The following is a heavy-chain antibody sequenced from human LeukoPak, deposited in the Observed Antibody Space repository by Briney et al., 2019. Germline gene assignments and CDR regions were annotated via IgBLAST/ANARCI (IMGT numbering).Heavy chain of an antibody. CDR3: AKGAGYYGSGSSIDY. D-gene: IGHD3-10*01. Sequence: PGGSLRLSCAASGFTFSSYAMSWVRQAPGKGLEWVSAISGSGGSTYHADSVQGRFTISRDNSKNTLYLQMNSLRAEDTAVYYCAKGAGYYGSGSSIDYWGQGTLVTVSS. V-gene: IGHV3-23*01. J-gene: IGHJ4*02. CDR2: ISGSGGST. CDR1: GFTFSSYA.